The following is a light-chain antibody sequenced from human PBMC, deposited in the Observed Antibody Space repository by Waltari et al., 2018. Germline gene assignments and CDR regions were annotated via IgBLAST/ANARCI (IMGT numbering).Light chain of an antibody. CDR1: QAINNY. V-gene: IGKV1-9*01. CDR3: QHLNT. CDR2: AVS. Sequence: DFQLTQSPSFMSASVGDSVTITCRASQAINNYLAWYQQKPGKAPALLIYAVSTLRGGVPSRFSGSGSGTEFSLTIRSLQPEDFATYFCQHLNTFGGGTKVEIK. J-gene: IGKJ4*01.